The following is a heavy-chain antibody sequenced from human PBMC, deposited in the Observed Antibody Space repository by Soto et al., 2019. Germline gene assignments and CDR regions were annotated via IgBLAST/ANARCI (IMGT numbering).Heavy chain of an antibody. CDR2: ISSSSSYI. Sequence: PGGSLRLSCAASGYTFSSYSMNWVRQAPGKGLEWVSSISSSSSYIYYADSVKGRFTISRDNAKNSLYLQMNSLRAEDTAVYYCARGATYYDFWSGYLFLWGQGTLVTVSS. J-gene: IGHJ4*02. CDR1: GYTFSSYS. D-gene: IGHD3-3*01. CDR3: ARGATYYDFWSGYLFL. V-gene: IGHV3-21*01.